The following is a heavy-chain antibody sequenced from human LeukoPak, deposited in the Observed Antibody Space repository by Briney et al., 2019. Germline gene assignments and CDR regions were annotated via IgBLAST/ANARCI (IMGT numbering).Heavy chain of an antibody. D-gene: IGHD3-10*01. J-gene: IGHJ4*02. CDR2: ISAYNGNT. Sequence: GASVKVSCKASGYTFTSYGISWVRQAPGQGLEWMGWISAYNGNTNYAQKLQGRVTKTTDTSTSTVYMELRSLRSDDTAVYYCVRGLASGYGSGSYSDYWGQGTLVTVSS. V-gene: IGHV1-18*04. CDR1: GYTFTSYG. CDR3: VRGLASGYGSGSYSDY.